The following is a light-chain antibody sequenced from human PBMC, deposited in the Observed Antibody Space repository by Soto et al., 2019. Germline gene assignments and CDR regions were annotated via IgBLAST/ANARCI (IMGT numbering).Light chain of an antibody. Sequence: QSALTQPPSVSGAPGQRVTISCTGSSSNIGAGYDVHWYQQLPGTAPKLLIYGNSNRPSGVPDRFSGSKSGTSASLAITGLQAEDEADYYRQSYASSLSGYVFGTGTKVTV. CDR3: QSYASSLSGYV. V-gene: IGLV1-40*01. J-gene: IGLJ1*01. CDR1: SSNIGAGYD. CDR2: GNS.